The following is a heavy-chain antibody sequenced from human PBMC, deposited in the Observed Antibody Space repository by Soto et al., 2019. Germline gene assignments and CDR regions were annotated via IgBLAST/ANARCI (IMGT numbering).Heavy chain of an antibody. J-gene: IGHJ5*02. CDR2: MNPGSGDT. D-gene: IGHD3-16*01. CDR3: ARMATFGSLNWFDP. V-gene: IGHV1-2*02. Sequence: ASVKVSCKASGYTFTDYYIHWFRQAPGQGLEWMGWMNPGSGDTGYAQKFQGRVTMTRDISIATAYMELSSLRSDDTAIYYCARMATFGSLNWFDPWGQGTLVTVSS. CDR1: GYTFTDYY.